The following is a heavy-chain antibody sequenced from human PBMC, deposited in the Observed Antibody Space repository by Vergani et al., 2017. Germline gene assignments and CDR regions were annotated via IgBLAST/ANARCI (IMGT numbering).Heavy chain of an antibody. J-gene: IGHJ3*02. CDR1: GFTFSSYA. CDR3: AKVRRDILTGYYSGYAFDI. Sequence: EVQLLESGGGLVQPGGSLRLSCAASGFTFSSYAMSWVRQAPGKGLEWVSAISGSGGRTYYADSVKGQFTISRDNSKNTLYLQMNSLQPEDTAVYYCAKVRRDILTGYYSGYAFDIWGRGTMVTVSS. D-gene: IGHD3-9*01. CDR2: ISGSGGRT. V-gene: IGHV3-23*01.